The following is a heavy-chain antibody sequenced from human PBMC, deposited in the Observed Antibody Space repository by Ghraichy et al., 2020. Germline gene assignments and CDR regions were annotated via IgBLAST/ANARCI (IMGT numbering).Heavy chain of an antibody. Sequence: SETLSLTCAVYGGSFSGYYWSWIRQPPGKGLEWIGKINHSGSTNYNPSLKSRVTISVDTSKNQFSLKLSSVTAADTAVYYCARGGWFGRPMLDYWGQGTLVTVSS. V-gene: IGHV4-34*01. J-gene: IGHJ4*02. D-gene: IGHD3-10*01. CDR1: GGSFSGYY. CDR2: INHSGST. CDR3: ARGGWFGRPMLDY.